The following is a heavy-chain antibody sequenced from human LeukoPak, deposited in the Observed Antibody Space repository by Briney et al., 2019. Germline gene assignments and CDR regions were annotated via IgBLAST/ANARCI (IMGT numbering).Heavy chain of an antibody. D-gene: IGHD6-19*01. CDR2: IHYSGCS. J-gene: IGHJ3*02. CDR3: ARLRIGGKQWLDPGGGFDI. V-gene: IGHV4-39*02. Sequence: SETLSLSCTVSGGAISWSYYYWGWIRQPPGKGLEWIGTIHYSGCSYYKSSLKSRVTISVDTSKNVFSLNLTSVTAADTALYCCARLRIGGKQWLDPGGGFDIWGQGTLVTVSS. CDR1: GGAISWSYYY.